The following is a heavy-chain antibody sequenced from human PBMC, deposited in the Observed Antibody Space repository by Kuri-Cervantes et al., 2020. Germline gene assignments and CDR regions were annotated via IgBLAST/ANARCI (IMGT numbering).Heavy chain of an antibody. D-gene: IGHD6-6*01. Sequence: GESLKISCAASGFTFSSYAMHWVRQAPGKGLKWVAVISYDGSNKYYADSVKGRFTISRDNSKNTLYLQMNSLRAEDTAVYYCANHDGSSWGNWFDPWGQGTLVTVSS. J-gene: IGHJ5*02. V-gene: IGHV3-30-3*01. CDR2: ISYDGSNK. CDR1: GFTFSSYA. CDR3: ANHDGSSWGNWFDP.